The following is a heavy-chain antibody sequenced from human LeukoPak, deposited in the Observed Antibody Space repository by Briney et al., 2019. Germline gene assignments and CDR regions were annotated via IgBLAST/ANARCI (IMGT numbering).Heavy chain of an antibody. J-gene: IGHJ4*02. V-gene: IGHV1-24*01. Sequence: ASVKVSCKVSGYNLTELSMHWVRQAPGKGLEWMGGFDPEDGETIYAQKFQGRVTMTEDTSTDTAYMELSSLRSEDTAVYYCATERVGRRYYDILTRSNYFDYWGQGTLVTVSS. CDR3: ATERVGRRYYDILTRSNYFDY. CDR1: GYNLTELS. D-gene: IGHD3-9*01. CDR2: FDPEDGET.